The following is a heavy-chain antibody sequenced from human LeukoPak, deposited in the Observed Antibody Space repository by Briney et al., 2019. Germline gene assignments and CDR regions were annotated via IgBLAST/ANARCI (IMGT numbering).Heavy chain of an antibody. CDR1: GYTFTSYD. CDR2: MNPNSGNT. Sequence: ASVKVSCKASGYTFTSYDINWVRQATGQGLEWMGWMNPNSGNTGYAQKFQGRVTMTRNTSISTAYMELSSLRSEDTAVYYCARVGVLYYGSGSSYAFDIWGQGTMVTVSS. J-gene: IGHJ3*02. V-gene: IGHV1-8*01. CDR3: ARVGVLYYGSGSSYAFDI. D-gene: IGHD3-10*01.